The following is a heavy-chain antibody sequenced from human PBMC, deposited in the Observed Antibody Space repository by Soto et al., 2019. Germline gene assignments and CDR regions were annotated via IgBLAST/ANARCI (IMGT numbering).Heavy chain of an antibody. CDR2: IIPTLGIA. J-gene: IGHJ6*02. Sequence: QVQLVQSGAEVKKPGSSVNVSCKASGGTFSTYTFNWVRQAPGQGLEWMGKIIPTLGIANYAQKFQGRVTLTADKSTSQAYMELSSLRSEDTAVYYCARFGYCSSNDCYGRIHYDYGMDVWGQGTTVTVSS. CDR1: GGTFSTYT. V-gene: IGHV1-69*02. CDR3: ARFGYCSSNDCYGRIHYDYGMDV. D-gene: IGHD2-2*03.